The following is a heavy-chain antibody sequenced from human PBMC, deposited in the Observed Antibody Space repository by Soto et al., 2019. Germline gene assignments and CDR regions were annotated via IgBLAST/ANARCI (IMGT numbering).Heavy chain of an antibody. J-gene: IGHJ6*02. CDR2: ISYDGSNK. D-gene: IGHD2-15*01. CDR1: GFTFSSYG. CDR3: AKEGGEIVVVVAAPLFWDYYGMDV. V-gene: IGHV3-30*18. Sequence: GGSLRLSCAASGFTFSSYGMHWVRQAPGKGLEWVAVISYDGSNKYYADSVKGRFTISRDNSKNTLYLQMNSLRAEDTAVYYCAKEGGEIVVVVAAPLFWDYYGMDVWGQGTTVTVSS.